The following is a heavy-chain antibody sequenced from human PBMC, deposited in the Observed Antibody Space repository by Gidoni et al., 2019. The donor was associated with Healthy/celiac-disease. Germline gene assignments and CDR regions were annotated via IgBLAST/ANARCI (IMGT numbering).Heavy chain of an antibody. Sequence: EVQLVQSGAEGKKPGESLKISCKGSGYSFTSYGIGWVRQMPGKGLELMGSIYPGDSATRYSPSFQGQVTISADKSISTAYLQWSSLKASDTAMYYCARQYSSSWGENYFDYWGQGTLVTVSS. V-gene: IGHV5-51*01. CDR3: ARQYSSSWGENYFDY. CDR2: IYPGDSAT. D-gene: IGHD6-13*01. CDR1: GYSFTSYG. J-gene: IGHJ4*02.